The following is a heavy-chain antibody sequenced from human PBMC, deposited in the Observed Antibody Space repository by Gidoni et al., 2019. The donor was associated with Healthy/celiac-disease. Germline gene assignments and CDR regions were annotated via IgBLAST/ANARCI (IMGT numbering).Heavy chain of an antibody. J-gene: IGHJ4*02. V-gene: IGHV3-23*01. CDR3: AKQMRVLRFLEWLLGGYYFDY. CDR2: ISCSGGST. D-gene: IGHD3-3*01. CDR1: GFTLRRSA. Sequence: EVQLLESGGGLVQPGRSLRLSCAASGFTLRRSALRRVRQAPGTGLAWVSAISCSGGSTYYAGSVKGRFTISRDNSKNTLYLQMNSLRAEDTAVYYCAKQMRVLRFLEWLLGGYYFDYWGQGTLVTVSS.